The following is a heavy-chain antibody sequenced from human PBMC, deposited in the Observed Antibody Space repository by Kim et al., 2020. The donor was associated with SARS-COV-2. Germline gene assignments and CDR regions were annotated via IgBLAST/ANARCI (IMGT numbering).Heavy chain of an antibody. CDR2: ISSTGSTI. CDR3: ARGRDSSSWYVKNMANYYYGMDV. J-gene: IGHJ6*02. CDR1: GFTFSGYT. V-gene: IGHV3-48*02. Sequence: GGSLRLSCAASGFTFSGYTINWVRQGPGKGLEWVSYISSTGSTIYYADSVKGRFTISRDNAKNSVYLQMNSLRDEDTAVYYCARGRDSSSWYVKNMANYYYGMDVWGQGTTVTVSS. D-gene: IGHD6-13*01.